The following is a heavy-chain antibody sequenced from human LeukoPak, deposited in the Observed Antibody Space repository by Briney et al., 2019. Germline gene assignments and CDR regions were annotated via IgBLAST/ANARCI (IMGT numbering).Heavy chain of an antibody. J-gene: IGHJ5*02. V-gene: IGHV4-34*01. D-gene: IGHD3/OR15-3a*01. CDR2: IYHSGTT. CDR3: ARVLDTLWDHPRFDP. Sequence: SETLSLTCAVYGESFDYYWAWIRRPPGKGLEWIGEIYHSGTTSYNPSLKSRVTISSDTSKNQFSLRLTSVTAADTAVYYCARVLDTLWDHPRFDPWGQGTLVTVSS. CDR1: GESFDYY.